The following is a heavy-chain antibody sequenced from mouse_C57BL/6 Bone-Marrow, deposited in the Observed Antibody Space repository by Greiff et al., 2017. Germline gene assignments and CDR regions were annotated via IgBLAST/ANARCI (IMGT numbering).Heavy chain of an antibody. J-gene: IGHJ4*01. V-gene: IGHV1-64*01. CDR1: GYTFTSYW. CDR2: IHPNSGST. D-gene: IGHD2-12*01. Sequence: VQLQQPGAELVKPGASVKLSCKASGYTFTSYWMHWVKQRPGQGLEWIGMIHPNSGSTNYNEKFKSKATLTVDKSSSTAYMQLSNLTSEDSAVYYCAKTRYDDAMDYWGQGTSVTVSS. CDR3: AKTRYDDAMDY.